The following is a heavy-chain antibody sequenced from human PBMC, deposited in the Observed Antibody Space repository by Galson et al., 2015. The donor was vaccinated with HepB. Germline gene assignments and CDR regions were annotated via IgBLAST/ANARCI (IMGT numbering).Heavy chain of an antibody. CDR2: ISGSGGRT. Sequence: SLRLSCAASGFRFSNYAMSWVRQAPGKGLEWASVISGSGGRTYYADSVQGRFTISRDNSKNTLYLYMSSLRAEDTAVYYCAETGDITVPPGTLSWGPKTYLVPHYMGVWGKGTTVIVSS. CDR1: GFRFSNYA. J-gene: IGHJ6*03. V-gene: IGHV3-23*01. D-gene: IGHD3-10*01. CDR3: AETGDITVPPGTLSWGPKTYLVPHYMGV.